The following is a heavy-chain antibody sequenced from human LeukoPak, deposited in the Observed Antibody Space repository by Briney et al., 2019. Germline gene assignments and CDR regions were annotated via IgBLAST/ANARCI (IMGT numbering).Heavy chain of an antibody. V-gene: IGHV2-5*02. CDR2: IYWDDDK. CDR3: AHLWYYYDSSASRAFDI. J-gene: IGHJ3*02. D-gene: IGHD3-22*01. CDR1: GFSLSTTGVG. Sequence: ESGPTLVNPTQTLTLTCTFSGFSLSTTGVGVGWIRQPPGKALEWLALIYWDDDKRYSPSLKSRLTITKDTSKNQVVLTMTNMDPVDTATYYCAHLWYYYDSSASRAFDIWGQGTMVTVSS.